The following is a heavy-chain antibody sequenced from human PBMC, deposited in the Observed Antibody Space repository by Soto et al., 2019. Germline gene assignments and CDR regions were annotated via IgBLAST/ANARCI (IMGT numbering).Heavy chain of an antibody. J-gene: IGHJ5*02. CDR1: GFTFSSYG. CDR2: ISYDGSNK. CDR3: ARDMYSSDYFVKWFEP. Sequence: PGGSLRLSCAASGFTFSSYGMHWVRQAPGKGLEWVAVISYDGSNKYYADSVKGRFTISRDNSKNTLYLQLNSLRGEDTAMYYCARDMYSSDYFVKWFEPWGQGTLVTVSS. V-gene: IGHV3-30*03. D-gene: IGHD6-19*01.